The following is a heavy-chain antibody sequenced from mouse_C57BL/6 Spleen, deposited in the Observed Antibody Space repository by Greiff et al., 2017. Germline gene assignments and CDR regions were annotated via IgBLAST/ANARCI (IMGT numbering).Heavy chain of an antibody. CDR2: IDPSDSYT. J-gene: IGHJ2*01. D-gene: IGHD4-1*01. CDR3: ARWTGYFDY. V-gene: IGHV1-69*01. CDR1: GYTFTSYW. Sequence: QVQLQQSGAELVMPGASVKLSCKASGYTFTSYWMHWVKQRPGQGLEWIGEIDPSDSYTNYNQKFKGKSTLTVDKSSSTAYMQLSSLTSEDSAVYYCARWTGYFDYWGQGTTLTVSS.